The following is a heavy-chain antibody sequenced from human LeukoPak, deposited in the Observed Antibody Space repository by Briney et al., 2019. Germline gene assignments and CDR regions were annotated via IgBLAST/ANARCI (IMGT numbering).Heavy chain of an antibody. V-gene: IGHV3-66*01. CDR3: ARGGIAVLFDH. Sequence: PGGSLRLSCAASGFTFSSYAMSWVRQAPGKGLEWVSVIYSGGNTYYADSVKDRFTISRDNSKNTLYLQMDNLRAEDTAVYYCARGGIAVLFDHWGQGTLVTVSS. D-gene: IGHD6-13*01. CDR1: GFTFSSYA. J-gene: IGHJ4*02. CDR2: IYSGGNT.